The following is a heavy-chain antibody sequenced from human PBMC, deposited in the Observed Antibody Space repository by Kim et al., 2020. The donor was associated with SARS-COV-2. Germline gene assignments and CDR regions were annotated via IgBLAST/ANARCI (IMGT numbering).Heavy chain of an antibody. V-gene: IGHV3-33*05. CDR1: GFTFSSYG. D-gene: IGHD3-22*01. CDR3: ARGLGLYYDSSGTDAFDI. Sequence: GGSLRLSCAASGFTFSSYGMHWVRQAPGKGLEWVAVISYDGSNKYYADSVKGRFTISRDNSKNTLYLQMNSLRAEDTAVYYCARGLGLYYDSSGTDAFDIWGQGTMVTVSS. J-gene: IGHJ3*02. CDR2: ISYDGSNK.